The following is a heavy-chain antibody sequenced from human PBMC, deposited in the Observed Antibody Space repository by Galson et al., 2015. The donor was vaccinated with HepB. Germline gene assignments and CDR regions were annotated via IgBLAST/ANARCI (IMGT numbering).Heavy chain of an antibody. CDR2: ISGYNGNT. V-gene: IGHV1-18*01. Sequence: SVKVSCKASGYSFTSYGISWVRQAPGQGLEWMGWISGYNGNTNYAHKLQGRVTTTTDTSTSTAYMELRSLRSDDTAVYYCARGPDHYDSPAFTIDYWGQGTLLTVSS. D-gene: IGHD3-22*01. J-gene: IGHJ4*02. CDR1: GYSFTSYG. CDR3: ARGPDHYDSPAFTIDY.